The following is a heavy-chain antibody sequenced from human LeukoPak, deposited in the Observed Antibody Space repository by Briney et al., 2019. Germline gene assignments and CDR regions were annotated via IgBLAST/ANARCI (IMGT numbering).Heavy chain of an antibody. CDR3: ATGQYCSGGSCYSVNAY. J-gene: IGHJ4*02. CDR1: GGSISSYY. D-gene: IGHD2-15*01. CDR2: IYYSGST. V-gene: IGHV4-59*01. Sequence: SETLSLTCTVSGGSISSYYWTWIRQPPGKGLEWIGYIYYSGSTNYNPSLKSRVTISVDTSKNQFSLKLSSVTAADTAVYYCATGQYCSGGSCYSVNAYWGQGTLVTVSS.